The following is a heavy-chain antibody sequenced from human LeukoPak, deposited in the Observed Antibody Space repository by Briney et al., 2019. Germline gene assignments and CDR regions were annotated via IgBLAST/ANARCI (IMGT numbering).Heavy chain of an antibody. V-gene: IGHV3-74*01. CDR3: AKNRGTGMAFYDH. CDR2: IFTDGSTT. CDR1: GFTFSNYM. J-gene: IGHJ4*02. D-gene: IGHD5-18*01. Sequence: GGSLRLSCAASGFTFSNYMMHWVRQPPGKGLVWVSRIFTDGSTTDYADSVKGRFTVSRDNAKNTVYLQMNNLRAEDTAVYYCAKNRGTGMAFYDHWGQGTQVTVSS.